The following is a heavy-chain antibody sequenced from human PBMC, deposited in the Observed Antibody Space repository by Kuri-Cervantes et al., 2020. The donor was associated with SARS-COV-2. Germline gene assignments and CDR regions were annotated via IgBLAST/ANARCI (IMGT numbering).Heavy chain of an antibody. CDR3: VRDGDHWNFDY. Sequence: GESLKISCAASGFTFDNYAMTWFRQAPGKGLEWVSRINPDGSYTNNADSVKGRFTLSRDNAKNMLFLQMNSLRAEDTAVYYCVRDGDHWNFDYWGQGTLVTVSS. J-gene: IGHJ4*02. CDR2: INPDGSYT. CDR1: GFTFDNYA. D-gene: IGHD1-1*01. V-gene: IGHV3-74*01.